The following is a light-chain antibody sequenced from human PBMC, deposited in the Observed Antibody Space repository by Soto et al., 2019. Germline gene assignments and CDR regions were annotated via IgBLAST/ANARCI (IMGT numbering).Light chain of an antibody. CDR3: HHYNNWPRT. CDR2: GAS. CDR1: QNVNSN. J-gene: IGKJ1*01. V-gene: IGKV3-15*01. Sequence: EIVLTQSPGTLSLSPGERATLSCRASQNVNSNLAWYQQKPGQAPRFLIYGASTRATGIPARFSGSGSGTEFTLTISSLQSEDFAVYYCHHYNNWPRTFGQGTKVEIK.